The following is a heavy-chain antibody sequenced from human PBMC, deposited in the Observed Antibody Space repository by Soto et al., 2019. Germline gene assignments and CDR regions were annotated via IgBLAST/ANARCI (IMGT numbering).Heavy chain of an antibody. Sequence: QVQLVQSGAEVKKPGASVKVSCKASGYTFTSYGISWVRQAPGQGLEWMGWISAYNGNTNYAQKLQGRVTMTTDTSXXTAYMELRSLRSDDTAVYYCARDYYYDSPGGYFQHWGQGTLVTVSS. CDR1: GYTFTSYG. J-gene: IGHJ1*01. V-gene: IGHV1-18*01. D-gene: IGHD3-22*01. CDR3: ARDYYYDSPGGYFQH. CDR2: ISAYNGNT.